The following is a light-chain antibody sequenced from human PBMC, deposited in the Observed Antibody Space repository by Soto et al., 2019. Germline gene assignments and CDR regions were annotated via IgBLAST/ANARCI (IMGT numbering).Light chain of an antibody. CDR2: AAS. Sequence: DIQMTQSPSSLSASVGDRVTITCRASHDISNYLAWFQQKPGKPPKSLIYAASSLQSGVPSKLNGSGSGTDFTLTISSLQPEDFATYYCQQYDTYPATFGGGTKVEIK. V-gene: IGKV1-16*02. J-gene: IGKJ4*01. CDR3: QQYDTYPAT. CDR1: HDISNY.